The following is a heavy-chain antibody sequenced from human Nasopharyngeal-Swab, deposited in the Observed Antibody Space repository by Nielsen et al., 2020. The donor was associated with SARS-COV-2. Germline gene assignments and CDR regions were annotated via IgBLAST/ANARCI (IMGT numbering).Heavy chain of an antibody. CDR2: ISYDGSNK. J-gene: IGHJ6*02. CDR1: GFTFSSYA. CDR3: AKDRDSGDDSDDYYHYYGMDV. Sequence: GESLKISCVASGFTFSSYAMHWVRQAPGKGLEWVAVISYDGSNKYYADSVKGRFTISRDNSKNTVNLQMNSLRAEDTAIYYCAKDRDSGDDSDDYYHYYGMDVWGQGTTVTVSS. D-gene: IGHD5-12*01. V-gene: IGHV3-30*04.